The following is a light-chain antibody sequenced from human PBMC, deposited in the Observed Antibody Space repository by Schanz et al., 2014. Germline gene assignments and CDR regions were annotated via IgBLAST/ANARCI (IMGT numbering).Light chain of an antibody. J-gene: IGLJ3*02. Sequence: QSALTQPASVSGSPGQSITISCTGSSSDVGGYNFVSWYQHHPGQAPKLLIYDVSKRPSGVYTRFSGSKSGNTASLTISGLQAEDEADYYCCSYAGYWVFGGGTKLTVL. CDR1: SSDVGGYNF. CDR2: DVS. V-gene: IGLV2-23*02. CDR3: CSYAGYWV.